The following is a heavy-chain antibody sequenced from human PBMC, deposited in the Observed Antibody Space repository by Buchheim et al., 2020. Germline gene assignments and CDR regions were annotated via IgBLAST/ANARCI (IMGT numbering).Heavy chain of an antibody. CDR3: ARRGSGPKIDYGMDV. CDR2: IYPGDSDT. CDR1: GYSFTSYW. V-gene: IGHV5-51*01. D-gene: IGHD2-15*01. Sequence: EVQLVQSGAEVKKPGESLKISCKGSGYSFTSYWIGWVRQMPGKGLEWMGIIYPGDSDTRYSPSFQGQVTIPADKSLSNPSPQWSSLKASDTAMYYCARRGSGPKIDYGMDVWGQGTT. J-gene: IGHJ6*02.